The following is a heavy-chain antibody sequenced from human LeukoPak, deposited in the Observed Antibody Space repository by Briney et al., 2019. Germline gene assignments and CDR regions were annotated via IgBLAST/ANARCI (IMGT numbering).Heavy chain of an antibody. CDR2: IYPGESDT. D-gene: IGHD3-16*02. Sequence: GESLKISCQGSGYRFPNYWIGWGRPMPGEGLGWMGIIYPGESDTTYKPSFQGQVTISADNSISTAYLQWSSLKASDTAMYYCARSRAEKVPVWGSYRHHDAFDIWGQGTRVTVSS. V-gene: IGHV5-51*01. CDR1: GYRFPNYW. CDR3: ARSRAEKVPVWGSYRHHDAFDI. J-gene: IGHJ3*02.